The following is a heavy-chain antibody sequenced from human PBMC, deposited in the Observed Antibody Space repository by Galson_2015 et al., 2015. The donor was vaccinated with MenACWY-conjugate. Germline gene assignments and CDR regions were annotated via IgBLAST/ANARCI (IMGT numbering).Heavy chain of an antibody. CDR1: GFTFSSYG. CDR3: AKWVTRDTHNYYYYYYMDV. Sequence: SLRLSCAASGFTFSSYGMHWVRQAPGKGLEWVAFIRYDGSNKYYADSVKGRFAISRDNSKNTLYLQMNSLRAEDTAVYYCAKWVTRDTHNYYYYYYMDVWGKGTTVTVSS. CDR2: IRYDGSNK. V-gene: IGHV3-30*02. J-gene: IGHJ6*03.